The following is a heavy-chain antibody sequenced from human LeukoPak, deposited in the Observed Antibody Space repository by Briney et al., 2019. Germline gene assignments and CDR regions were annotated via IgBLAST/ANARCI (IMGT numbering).Heavy chain of an antibody. CDR3: ARGFYDSSGYPFDY. Sequence: SQTLSLTCTVSGGSISSGSYYWSWIRQPAGKGLEWIGRIYTSGSTNYNPSLKSRVTISVDTSKNQFSLKLSSVTAADTAVYYCARGFYDSSGYPFDYWGQGTLVTVSS. V-gene: IGHV4-61*02. CDR2: IYTSGST. CDR1: GGSISSGSYY. J-gene: IGHJ4*02. D-gene: IGHD3-22*01.